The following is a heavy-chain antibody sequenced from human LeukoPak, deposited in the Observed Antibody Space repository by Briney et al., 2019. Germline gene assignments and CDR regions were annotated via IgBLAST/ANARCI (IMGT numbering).Heavy chain of an antibody. D-gene: IGHD3-10*01. CDR1: GFIFSNAW. V-gene: IGHV3-15*01. Sequence: GGSLRLSCEVSGFIFSNAWMSWVRRAPGKGLEWVGRIKSKTDGGTTDYAAPVKGRFTISRDDSKKTLYLQMNSLRAEDTAVYYCAPGGPHGFDPWGQGTLVTVSS. CDR3: APGGPHGFDP. CDR2: IKSKTDGGTT. J-gene: IGHJ5*02.